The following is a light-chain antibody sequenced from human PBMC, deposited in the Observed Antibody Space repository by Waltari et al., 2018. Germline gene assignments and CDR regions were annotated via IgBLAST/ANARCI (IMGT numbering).Light chain of an antibody. CDR3: AAWDDSLSGYV. CDR1: SSQNGNNA. CDR2: YDD. V-gene: IGLV1-36*01. Sequence: QSVLTQPPSVSEAPRQRVTISCSGSSSQNGNNAVNWYQQLPGKAPKLLIYYDDLLPSGVSDRFSGSKSGTSASLAISGLQSEDEADYYCAAWDDSLSGYVFGTGTKVTVL. J-gene: IGLJ1*01.